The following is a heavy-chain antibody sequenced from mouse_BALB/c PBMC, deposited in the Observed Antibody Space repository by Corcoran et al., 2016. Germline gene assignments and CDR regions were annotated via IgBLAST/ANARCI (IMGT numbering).Heavy chain of an antibody. CDR3: ARDYGSSQAWFAY. CDR2: INTYTGEP. V-gene: IGHV9-1*02. Sequence: QIQLVQSGPELKKPGETVKISCKASGYTFTNSGMNWLKQAPGKGLKWMGWINTYTGEPTYADDFKGRFAFSLETSASTAYLQINNLKNEDKATYCCARDYGSSQAWFAYWGQGTLVTVSA. D-gene: IGHD1-1*01. J-gene: IGHJ3*01. CDR1: GYTFTNSG.